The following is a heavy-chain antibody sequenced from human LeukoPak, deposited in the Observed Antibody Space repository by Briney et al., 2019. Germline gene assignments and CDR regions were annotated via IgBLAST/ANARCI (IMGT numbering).Heavy chain of an antibody. CDR1: GFTFSSYG. J-gene: IGHJ4*02. Sequence: GGSLRLSCAASGFTFSSYGMHWVRQAPGKGLEWVAVISYDGSNKYYADSVKGRFTISRDNSKNTLYLQMNSLRAEDTAVYYCANPVRGGLAANWGQGTLVTVSS. D-gene: IGHD3-10*01. CDR2: ISYDGSNK. CDR3: ANPVRGGLAAN. V-gene: IGHV3-30*18.